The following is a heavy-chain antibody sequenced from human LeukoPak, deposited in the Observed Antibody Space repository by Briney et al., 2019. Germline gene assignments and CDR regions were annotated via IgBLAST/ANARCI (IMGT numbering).Heavy chain of an antibody. Sequence: GGSLRLSCAASGFTFSSYAMSWVRQAPGKGLEWVSAISGSGGSTYYADSVKGRFTISRDNSKNTLYLQMNSLRAEDTAVYYCANKARRVGATPFDYWGQGTLVTVSP. CDR3: ANKARRVGATPFDY. V-gene: IGHV3-23*01. J-gene: IGHJ4*02. CDR2: ISGSGGST. CDR1: GFTFSSYA. D-gene: IGHD1-26*01.